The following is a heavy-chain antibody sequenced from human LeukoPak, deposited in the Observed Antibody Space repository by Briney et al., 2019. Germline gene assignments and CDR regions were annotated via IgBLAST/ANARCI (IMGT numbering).Heavy chain of an antibody. CDR2: ISGSGGST. Sequence: GGSLRLSCAASGFTFSSYAMSWVRQTPGKGLEWVSAISGSGGSTYYADSVKGRFTISRDNSKNTLSLLMNSLRAEDTAVYYCAKDLANWNDRGTFDIWGQGTMVTVSS. CDR3: AKDLANWNDRGTFDI. CDR1: GFTFSSYA. V-gene: IGHV3-23*01. J-gene: IGHJ3*02. D-gene: IGHD1-1*01.